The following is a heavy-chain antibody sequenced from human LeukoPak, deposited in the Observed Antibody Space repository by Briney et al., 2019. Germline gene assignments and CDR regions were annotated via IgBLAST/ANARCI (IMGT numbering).Heavy chain of an antibody. CDR1: GFTFSSYA. CDR3: AKAPPYSSGWFQYYFDY. J-gene: IGHJ4*02. D-gene: IGHD6-19*01. CDR2: IDGSIGST. V-gene: IGHV3-23*01. Sequence: GGSLRLSCAASGFTFSSYAMSWVRQAPGKGLECVSSIDGSIGSTYYADSVKGRFTISRDNSKNTLYLQMNSLRAEDTALYYCAKAPPYSSGWFQYYFDYWGQGSLVTVSS.